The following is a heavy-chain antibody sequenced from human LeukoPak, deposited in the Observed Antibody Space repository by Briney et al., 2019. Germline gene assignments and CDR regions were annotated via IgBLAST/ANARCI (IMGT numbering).Heavy chain of an antibody. D-gene: IGHD3-10*01. J-gene: IGHJ4*02. Sequence: SVKVSCKASGGTFSSYAISWVRQAPGQGLEWMGVIIPIFGTANYAQKFQGRVTITADKSTSTAYMELSSLRSEDTAVYYCARVITMVRGSPIPGPYFDYWGQGTLVTVSS. V-gene: IGHV1-69*06. CDR2: IIPIFGTA. CDR1: GGTFSSYA. CDR3: ARVITMVRGSPIPGPYFDY.